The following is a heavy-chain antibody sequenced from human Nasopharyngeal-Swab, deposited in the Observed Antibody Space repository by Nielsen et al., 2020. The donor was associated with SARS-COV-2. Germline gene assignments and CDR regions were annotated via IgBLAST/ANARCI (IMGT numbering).Heavy chain of an antibody. CDR2: IYHSGST. D-gene: IGHD5-18*01. CDR3: AREGYSYGNNWFDP. J-gene: IGHJ5*02. Sequence: ETLSLTCTVSGYSISSGYYWGRIRQPPGKGLEWIGSIYHSGSTYYNPSLKSRVTISVDTSKNQFSLKLSSVTAADTAVYYCAREGYSYGNNWFDPWGQGTLVTVSS. V-gene: IGHV4-38-2*02. CDR1: GYSISSGYY.